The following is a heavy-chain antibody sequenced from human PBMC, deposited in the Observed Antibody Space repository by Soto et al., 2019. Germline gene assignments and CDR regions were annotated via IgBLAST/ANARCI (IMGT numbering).Heavy chain of an antibody. V-gene: IGHV3-23*01. CDR1: GFIFSNYA. Sequence: EVQLLESGGGLVQPGGSLRLSCAASGFIFSNYAMNWVRQAPGKGLEWVSAVGGNGFDTYYAASVKGRFTISRDNSKNTLYLQMNSLRAEDTAVYYCAGRTGSPFDYWGQGTLVTVSS. CDR3: AGRTGSPFDY. D-gene: IGHD3-9*01. J-gene: IGHJ4*02. CDR2: VGGNGFDT.